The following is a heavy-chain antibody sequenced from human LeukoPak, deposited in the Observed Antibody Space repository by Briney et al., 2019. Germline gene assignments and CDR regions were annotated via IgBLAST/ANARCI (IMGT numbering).Heavy chain of an antibody. CDR2: ISYDGSNK. CDR3: AKDVGSGWESYFDY. D-gene: IGHD6-19*01. J-gene: IGHJ4*02. V-gene: IGHV3-30*18. CDR1: GFTFSSYG. Sequence: GRSLRLSCAASGFTFSSYGMHWVRQAPGKGLEWVAVISYDGSNKYYADSVKGRFTTSRDNSKNTLYLQMNSLSAEDTAVYYCAKDVGSGWESYFDYWGQGTLVTVSS.